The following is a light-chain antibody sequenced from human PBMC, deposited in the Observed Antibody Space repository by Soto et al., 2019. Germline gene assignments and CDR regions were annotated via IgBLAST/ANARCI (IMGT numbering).Light chain of an antibody. CDR2: DVS. CDR3: CSYAGSYTWV. V-gene: IGLV2-11*01. J-gene: IGLJ3*02. CDR1: RSDVGGYNY. Sequence: QSALTQPRSVAGAPGQSVTISCTGTRSDVGGYNYVSWYQPHPGKHPKLMIYDVSKRPSGVPDRFSGSKSGNTSSLTISGLQCEDEAAYYCCSYAGSYTWVFGGGTKLTVL.